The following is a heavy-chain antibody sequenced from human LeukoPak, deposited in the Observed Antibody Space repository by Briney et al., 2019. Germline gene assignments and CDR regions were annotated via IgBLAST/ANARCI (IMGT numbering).Heavy chain of an antibody. D-gene: IGHD2-2*01. CDR3: ARSVGSTSELDY. CDR1: GGSISSGGYY. V-gene: IGHV4-31*03. Sequence: PSETLSLTCTVSGGSISSGGYYWSWIRQHPGKGLEWIGYIYYSGSTYYNPSLKSRVTISVDTSKNQFSLKLSSVTAADTAVYYCARSVGSTSELDYWGQGTLVTVSS. CDR2: IYYSGST. J-gene: IGHJ4*02.